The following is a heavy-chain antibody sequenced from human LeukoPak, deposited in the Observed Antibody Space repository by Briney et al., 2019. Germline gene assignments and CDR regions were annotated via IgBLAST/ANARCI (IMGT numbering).Heavy chain of an antibody. CDR2: ISRSGGTM. CDR3: ARDTFGDTAMDLLDY. Sequence: PGGSLRLSCAASGFTFSSYSMNWVRQAPGKGLEWVSYISRSGGTMFHADSVRGRFTISRDNAKNSLYLQMNSLRVEDTALYYCARDTFGDTAMDLLDYWGQGTLVTVSS. J-gene: IGHJ4*02. V-gene: IGHV3-48*04. D-gene: IGHD5-18*01. CDR1: GFTFSSYS.